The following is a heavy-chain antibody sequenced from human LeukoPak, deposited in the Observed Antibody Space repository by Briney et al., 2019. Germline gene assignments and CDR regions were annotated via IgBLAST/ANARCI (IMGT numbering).Heavy chain of an antibody. D-gene: IGHD2-21*01. J-gene: IGHJ4*02. CDR3: ARALGRGGDCYDY. Sequence: ASVKVSCKASGYTFTGYYMHWVRQAPGQGLEWMGRINPNNGGTNYAQKFQGRVTMTRDTSISTAYMELSRLGSDDTAVYYCARALGRGGDCYDYWGQGTLVTVSS. V-gene: IGHV1-2*06. CDR2: INPNNGGT. CDR1: GYTFTGYY.